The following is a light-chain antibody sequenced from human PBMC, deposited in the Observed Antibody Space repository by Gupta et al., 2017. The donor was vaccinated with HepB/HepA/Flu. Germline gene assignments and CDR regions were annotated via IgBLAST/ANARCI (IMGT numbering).Light chain of an antibody. J-gene: IGLJ1*01. V-gene: IGLV2-23*02. CDR3: CSYGGSYTFV. CDR1: SSNVGKYNL. CDR2: DVN. Sequence: SSLTPPASRSGFPWPSVTITCTGTSSNVGKYNLVSWYRQYPGEAPKLIIYDVNKLSPGVSNRFAASKSGNTASLTISGLQAEDEADYYCCSYGGSYTFVFAPGTKVTVL.